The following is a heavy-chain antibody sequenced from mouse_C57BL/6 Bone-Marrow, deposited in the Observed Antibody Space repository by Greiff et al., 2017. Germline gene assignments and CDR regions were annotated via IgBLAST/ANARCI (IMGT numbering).Heavy chain of an antibody. Sequence: EVKLVESGGDLVKPGGSLKLSCAASGFTFSSYGMSWVRQTPDKRLEWVATISSGGSYTYYPDSVKGRFTIARDNAKNTLYLQMSSLKSADTAMYYCARRVTGTDFDYWGQGTTLTVSA. CDR2: ISSGGSYT. V-gene: IGHV5-6*02. CDR1: GFTFSSYG. J-gene: IGHJ2*01. D-gene: IGHD4-1*01. CDR3: ARRVTGTDFDY.